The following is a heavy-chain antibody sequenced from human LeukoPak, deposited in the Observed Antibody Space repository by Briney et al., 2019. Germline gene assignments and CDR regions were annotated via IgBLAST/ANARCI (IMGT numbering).Heavy chain of an antibody. J-gene: IGHJ5*02. V-gene: IGHV3-64*01. CDR3: ARELEGRFDP. CDR1: GFTFSSHT. CDR2: ISTNGGVT. Sequence: PGGSLRLSCAASGFTFSSHTMHWVRQAPGKGLEYVSVISTNGGVTYYANSVKGRFTISRDNSKNTLYLQMDSLRAEDMAVYYCARELEGRFDPWGQGTLVTVSS.